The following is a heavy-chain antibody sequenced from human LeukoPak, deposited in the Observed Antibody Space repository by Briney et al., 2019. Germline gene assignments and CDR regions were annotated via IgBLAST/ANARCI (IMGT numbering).Heavy chain of an antibody. CDR2: FDPEDGET. CDR1: GYTLTELS. Sequence: GASVKVSCKVSGYTLTELSMHWGRQAPGKGLEWMGGFDPEDGETIYAQKFQGRVTMTEDTSTDTAYMELSSLRSEDTAVYYCATVRMVRGTVGWLRYDFDYWGQGTLVTVSS. CDR3: ATVRMVRGTVGWLRYDFDY. V-gene: IGHV1-24*01. J-gene: IGHJ4*02. D-gene: IGHD3-10*01.